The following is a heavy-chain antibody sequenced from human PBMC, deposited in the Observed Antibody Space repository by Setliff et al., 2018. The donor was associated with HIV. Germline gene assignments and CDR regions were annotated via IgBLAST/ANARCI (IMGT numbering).Heavy chain of an antibody. CDR3: ARPIGQWLARTHDAFDI. J-gene: IGHJ3*02. V-gene: IGHV3-48*01. CDR1: GFTFSSYR. Sequence: GGSLRLSCAASGFTFSSYRMNWVRQAPGKGLEWVSYISSSSSTICYADSVKGRFTISGDNAKNSLYLQMNSLRAEDTAVYYCARPIGQWLARTHDAFDIWGQGTMVTVSS. D-gene: IGHD6-19*01. CDR2: ISSSSSTI.